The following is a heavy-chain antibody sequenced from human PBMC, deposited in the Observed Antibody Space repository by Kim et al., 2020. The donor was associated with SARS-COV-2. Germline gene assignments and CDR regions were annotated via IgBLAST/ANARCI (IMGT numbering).Heavy chain of an antibody. V-gene: IGHV1-18*04. J-gene: IGHJ4*02. CDR3: ARDLYSSGWYVGYYFDY. CDR1: GYTFTSYG. D-gene: IGHD6-19*01. CDR2: ISAYNGNT. Sequence: ASVKVSCKASGYTFTSYGISWVRQAPGQGLEWMGWISAYNGNTNYAQKLQGRVTMTTDTSTSTAYMELRSLRSDDTAVYYCARDLYSSGWYVGYYFDYWGQGTLVTVSS.